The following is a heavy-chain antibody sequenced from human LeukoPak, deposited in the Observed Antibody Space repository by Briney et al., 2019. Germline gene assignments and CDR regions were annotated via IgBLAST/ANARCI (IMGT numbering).Heavy chain of an antibody. Sequence: GGSLRLSCAASGFTFRSYWMSWVRQAPGKGLEWVASIKQDGSEKYYVGSLEGRFTISRDNSKNSLHLQMNSLRVEDTAVYYCVRGARWELGYYYYMDVWGKGTTVTASS. J-gene: IGHJ6*03. CDR3: VRGARWELGYYYYMDV. CDR1: GFTFRSYW. V-gene: IGHV3-7*03. CDR2: IKQDGSEK. D-gene: IGHD1-26*01.